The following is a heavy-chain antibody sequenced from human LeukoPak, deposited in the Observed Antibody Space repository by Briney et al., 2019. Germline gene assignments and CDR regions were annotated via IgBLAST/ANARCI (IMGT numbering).Heavy chain of an antibody. D-gene: IGHD5-12*01. CDR3: ARVGPEYSGYYFDY. J-gene: IGHJ4*02. CDR2: ISAYNGNT. V-gene: IGHV1-18*01. CDR1: GYTFTSYR. Sequence: ASVKVSRKSSGYTFTSYRISWVRQAPGQGLEWMGCISAYNGNTNYAQKLQGRVTMTTDTSTSTAYMELRSLRSDDTAVYYCARVGPEYSGYYFDYWGQGTLVTVSS.